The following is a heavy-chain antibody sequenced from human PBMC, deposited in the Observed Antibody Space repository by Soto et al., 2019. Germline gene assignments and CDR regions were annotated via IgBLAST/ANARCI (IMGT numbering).Heavy chain of an antibody. CDR1: GFTFSSYA. CDR3: ARDLAGTSSYYDFWCGYRQRRNYYYYGMDV. Sequence: QVQLVESGGGVVQPGRSLRLSCAASGFTFSSYAMHWVRQAPGKGLEWVAVISYDGSNKYYADSVKGRFTISRDNSKNTLYLQMNSLRAEDTAVYYCARDLAGTSSYYDFWCGYRQRRNYYYYGMDVWGQGTTVTVSS. CDR2: ISYDGSNK. V-gene: IGHV3-30-3*01. J-gene: IGHJ6*02. D-gene: IGHD3-3*01.